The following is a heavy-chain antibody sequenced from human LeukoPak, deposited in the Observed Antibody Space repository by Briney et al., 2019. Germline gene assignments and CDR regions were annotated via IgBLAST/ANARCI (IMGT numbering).Heavy chain of an antibody. V-gene: IGHV4-34*01. J-gene: IGHJ4*02. CDR2: INHSGST. CDR3: AREGYFDWLLSHERLYYFDY. D-gene: IGHD3-9*01. CDR1: GGSFSGYY. Sequence: PSETLSLTCAVYGGSFSGYYWSWIRQPPGKGLEWIGEINHSGSTNYNPSLKSRVTISVDTSKNQFSLKLSSVTAADTAVYYCAREGYFDWLLSHERLYYFDYWGQGTLVTVSS.